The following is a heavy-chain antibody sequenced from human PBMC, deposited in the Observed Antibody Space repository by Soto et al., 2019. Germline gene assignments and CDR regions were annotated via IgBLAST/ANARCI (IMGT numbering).Heavy chain of an antibody. CDR3: ASGNLAVADDYYYMDV. D-gene: IGHD6-19*01. V-gene: IGHV3-53*04. J-gene: IGHJ6*03. Sequence: GGSLRLSCAASGFTVSSNYMSWVRQAPGKGLEWVSVIYSGGSTYYADSVKGGFTISRHNSKNTLYLQMNSLRAEDTAVYYCASGNLAVADDYYYMDVWGKGTTVTVSS. CDR1: GFTVSSNY. CDR2: IYSGGST.